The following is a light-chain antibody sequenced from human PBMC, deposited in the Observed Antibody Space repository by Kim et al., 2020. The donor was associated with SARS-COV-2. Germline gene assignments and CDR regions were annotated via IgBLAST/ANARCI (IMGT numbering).Light chain of an antibody. J-gene: IGLJ3*02. CDR3: QVWDSSSDHPV. CDR2: YDS. V-gene: IGLV3-21*04. Sequence: SYDLTQPPSVSVAPGKTARITCGGNNLQSKSVHWYQQKPGQAPVLVIYYDSDRPSGLPERFSGSNSGNTATLTISRVEAGDEADYYCQVWDSSSDHPVFG. CDR1: NLQSKS.